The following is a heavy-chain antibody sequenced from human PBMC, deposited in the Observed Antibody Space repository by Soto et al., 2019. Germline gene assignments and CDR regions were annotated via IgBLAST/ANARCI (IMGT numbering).Heavy chain of an antibody. V-gene: IGHV3-23*01. CDR1: GFTFSSYA. CDR2: ISGSGGST. D-gene: IGHD2-2*02. J-gene: IGHJ4*02. CDR3: AKGYCSSTSCYKIFDY. Sequence: VGSLRLSCAASGFTFSSYAMSWVRQAPGKGLEWVSAISGSGGSTYYADSVKGRFTISRDNSKNTLYLQMNSLRAEDTAVYYCAKGYCSSTSCYKIFDYWGQGTLVTVSS.